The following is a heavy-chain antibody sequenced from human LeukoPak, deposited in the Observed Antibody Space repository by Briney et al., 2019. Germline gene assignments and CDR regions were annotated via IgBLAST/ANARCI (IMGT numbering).Heavy chain of an antibody. CDR1: GGTFSSYA. J-gene: IGHJ4*02. V-gene: IGHV1-69*05. CDR3: ASSGYSYGYEYYFDY. Sequence: SVKVSCKASGGTFSSYAISWVRQAPGQGLEWKGGIIPIFGTANYAQKFQGRVTITTDESTSTAYMELSSLRSEDTAVYYCASSGYSYGYEYYFDYWGQGTLVTVSS. CDR2: IIPIFGTA. D-gene: IGHD5-18*01.